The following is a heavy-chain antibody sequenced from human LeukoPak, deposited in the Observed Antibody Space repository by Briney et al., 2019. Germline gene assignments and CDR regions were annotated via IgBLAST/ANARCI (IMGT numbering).Heavy chain of an antibody. V-gene: IGHV3-30*04. CDR3: AKGNWFDP. J-gene: IGHJ5*02. Sequence: GGSLRLACAASGFTFRSYSIHWVLQAPGKGLEWVAVISYVGSNKYYADSVKGRFTISRDNSKNTLYLQMNSLSAEDTAVYYCAKGNWFDPWGHGPLVTVSS. CDR1: GFTFRSYS. CDR2: ISYVGSNK.